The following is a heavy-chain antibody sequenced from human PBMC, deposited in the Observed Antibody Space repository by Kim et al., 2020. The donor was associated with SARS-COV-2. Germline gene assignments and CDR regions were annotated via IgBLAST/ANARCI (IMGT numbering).Heavy chain of an antibody. CDR1: GFTFSSYA. V-gene: IGHV3-30*04. CDR3: ARGLLWGVTIDY. CDR2: ISYDGSNK. J-gene: IGHJ4*02. D-gene: IGHD3-10*01. Sequence: GGSLRLSCAASGFTFSSYAMHWVRQAPGKGLEWVAVISYDGSNKYYADSVKGRFTISRDNSKNTLYLQMNSLRAEDTAVYYCARGLLWGVTIDYWGQGTLVTVSS.